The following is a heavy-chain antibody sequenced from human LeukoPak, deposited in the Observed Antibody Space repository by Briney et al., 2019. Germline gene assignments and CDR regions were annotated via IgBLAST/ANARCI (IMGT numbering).Heavy chain of an antibody. CDR1: GGSFSGYY. CDR3: ARERGYSYWSYFDY. D-gene: IGHD5-18*01. V-gene: IGHV4-34*01. Sequence: PSETLSLTCAVYGGSFSGYYWSWSRQPPGRGLEWIGEINHSGSTNYNPSLKSRVTISVDTSKNQFSLKLSSVTAADTAVYYCARERGYSYWSYFDYWGQGTLVTVSS. J-gene: IGHJ4*02. CDR2: INHSGST.